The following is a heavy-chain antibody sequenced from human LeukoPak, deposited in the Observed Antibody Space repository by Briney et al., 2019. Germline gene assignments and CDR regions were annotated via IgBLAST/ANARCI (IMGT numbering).Heavy chain of an antibody. D-gene: IGHD5-18*01. V-gene: IGHV3-7*01. CDR2: IKQDGSEK. J-gene: IGHJ3*02. Sequence: GGSLRLSCAASGFTFSSYWMSWVRQAPGKGLEWVANIKQDGSEKYYVDSVKGRFTISRDNSKNTLYLQMNSLRAEDTAVYYCARARSSYGYGDAFDIWGQGTMATVSS. CDR3: ARARSSYGYGDAFDI. CDR1: GFTFSSYW.